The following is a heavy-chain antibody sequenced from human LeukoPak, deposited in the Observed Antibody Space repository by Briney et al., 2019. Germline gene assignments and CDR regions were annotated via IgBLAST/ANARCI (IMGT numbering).Heavy chain of an antibody. Sequence: GGSLRLSCAASGFTFSSYWMHWVRQAPGKGLVWVSRINSDGSSTSYADSVKGRFTISRDNAKNTLYLQMNSLRAEDTAVYYCARGRLRFLEWLSGWELNYWGPGTLVTVSS. J-gene: IGHJ4*02. D-gene: IGHD3-3*01. CDR2: INSDGSST. V-gene: IGHV3-74*01. CDR3: ARGRLRFLEWLSGWELNY. CDR1: GFTFSSYW.